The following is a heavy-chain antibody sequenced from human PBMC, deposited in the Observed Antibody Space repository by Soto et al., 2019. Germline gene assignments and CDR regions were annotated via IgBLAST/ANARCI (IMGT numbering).Heavy chain of an antibody. Sequence: EMQLLESGGGLVQPGGSLRLSCAGSGFIFSGYTINWVRQAPGKGLEWVSCVSGSGEVTYYAASVKGRFTISRDNSKNTLFLQMDRLRVEDAAIYDCAKESRKGTGYDHFDSWGQGTLVTVSS. J-gene: IGHJ4*02. CDR1: GFIFSGYT. V-gene: IGHV3-23*01. D-gene: IGHD2-8*02. CDR2: VSGSGEVT. CDR3: AKESRKGTGYDHFDS.